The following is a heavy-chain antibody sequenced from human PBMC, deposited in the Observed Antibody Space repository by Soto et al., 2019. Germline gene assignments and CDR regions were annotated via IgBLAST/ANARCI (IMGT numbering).Heavy chain of an antibody. J-gene: IGHJ4*01. CDR3: AREVLIDLNYFDY. Sequence: ASVKVSCKASGYTFTNYHIHWVRQAPEDGLEWMGRINPSGGTTIYAQKFHGRVTMTRDTSTSTVYMELSSLRSEDTAVYYCAREVLIDLNYFDYWGHGALVTVSS. D-gene: IGHD2-21*01. CDR2: INPSGGTT. V-gene: IGHV1-46*01. CDR1: GYTFTNYH.